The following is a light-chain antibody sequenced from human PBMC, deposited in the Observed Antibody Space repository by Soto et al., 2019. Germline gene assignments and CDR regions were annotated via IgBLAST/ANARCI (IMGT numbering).Light chain of an antibody. CDR2: DAS. CDR3: QQRSDGHT. CDR1: QSVRTL. V-gene: IGKV3-11*01. Sequence: IVLTQSPATLSLSPGERAILSCRASQSVRTLLAWYQQKPGQAPRLLVYDASYRATGVPARFSGSGSETDFTLTISGLEPEDFAIYYCQQRSDGHTFRQGTRLEIK. J-gene: IGKJ5*01.